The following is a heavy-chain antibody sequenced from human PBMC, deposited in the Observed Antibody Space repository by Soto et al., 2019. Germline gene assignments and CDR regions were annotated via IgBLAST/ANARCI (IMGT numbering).Heavy chain of an antibody. CDR1: GGSFSGYY. CDR2: INHSGST. CDR3: AGRDIVVVVAATQFDY. D-gene: IGHD2-15*01. J-gene: IGHJ4*02. Sequence: PSETLSLTCAVYGGSFSGYYWSWIRQPPGKGLEWIGEINHSGSTNYNPSLKSRVTISVDTSKNQFSLKLSSVTAADTAVYYCAGRDIVVVVAATQFDYWGQGTLVTVSS. V-gene: IGHV4-34*01.